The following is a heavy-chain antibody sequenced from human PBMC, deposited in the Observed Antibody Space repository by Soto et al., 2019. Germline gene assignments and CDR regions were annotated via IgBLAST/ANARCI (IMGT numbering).Heavy chain of an antibody. Sequence: VQLVQSGAEVKKPGASVKVSCKASGYTFTGYYMHWVRQAPGQGLEWMGWINPNSGGTNYAQKFQGRVTMTRDTSISPAYMELSRVRSDDTAVYYCARDRGYQLLWHYYGMDVWGQGTTVTVSS. CDR1: GYTFTGYY. D-gene: IGHD2-2*01. CDR3: ARDRGYQLLWHYYGMDV. CDR2: INPNSGGT. V-gene: IGHV1-2*02. J-gene: IGHJ6*02.